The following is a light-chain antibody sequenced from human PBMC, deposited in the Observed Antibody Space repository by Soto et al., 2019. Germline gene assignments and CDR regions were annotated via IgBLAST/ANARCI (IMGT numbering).Light chain of an antibody. CDR3: QVWDSGSDLVA. J-gene: IGLJ2*01. CDR1: IGSKN. V-gene: IGLV3-21*02. Sequence: SYELTQAPSVSVAPRQTARITCGGNIGSKNVHWYQQKPGQAPVLVVYDDSDRPSGIPERFSGSKSGNTATLTLTRVEAGDEADYYCQVWDSGSDLVAFGGGTKLTVL. CDR2: DDS.